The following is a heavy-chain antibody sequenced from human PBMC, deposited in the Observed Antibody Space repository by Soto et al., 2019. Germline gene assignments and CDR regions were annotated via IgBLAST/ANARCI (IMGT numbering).Heavy chain of an antibody. J-gene: IGHJ5*01. Sequence: SETLSLTCTVSGDSINNYFWSWIRQPPGEGLEWIGFVFYNGTTYSNPSLKSRVTISVDTSKTKFSLKLRSVAAADTAVYYCARSITIFGVIARNWFDFWGQGTLVTVSS. D-gene: IGHD3-3*01. V-gene: IGHV4-59*01. CDR3: ARSITIFGVIARNWFDF. CDR2: VFYNGTT. CDR1: GDSINNYF.